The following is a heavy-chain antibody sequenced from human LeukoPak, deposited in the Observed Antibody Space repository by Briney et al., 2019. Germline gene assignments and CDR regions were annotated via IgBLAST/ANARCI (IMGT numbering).Heavy chain of an antibody. CDR1: GGSFSGYY. Sequence: SETLSLTCAVYGGSFSGYYWSWIRQPLGKWLEWIGEINHSGSTNYNPSLKSRVTISVDTSKNQFSLKLSSVTAADTAVYYCARGGLDYYGSGSYRKYNWFDPWGQGTLVTVSS. CDR2: INHSGST. CDR3: ARGGLDYYGSGSYRKYNWFDP. D-gene: IGHD3-10*01. V-gene: IGHV4-34*01. J-gene: IGHJ5*02.